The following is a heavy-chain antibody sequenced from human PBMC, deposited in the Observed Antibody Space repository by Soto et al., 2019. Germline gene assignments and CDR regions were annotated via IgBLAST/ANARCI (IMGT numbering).Heavy chain of an antibody. CDR3: AREDYYDTGYYVV. V-gene: IGHV4-4*07. D-gene: IGHD3-9*01. CDR2: IYTSGTT. Sequence: LTCTVSGRSMSGYYWSWIRQPAGERLEWIGRIYTSGTTDFNPSLKGRVTMSVDTSKNQFSLKLTSVTAADTALYYCAREDYYDTGYYVVWGQGTQVTVSS. J-gene: IGHJ4*02. CDR1: GRSMSGYY.